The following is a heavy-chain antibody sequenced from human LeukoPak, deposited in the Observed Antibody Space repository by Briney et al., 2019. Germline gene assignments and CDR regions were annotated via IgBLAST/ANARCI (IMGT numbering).Heavy chain of an antibody. J-gene: IGHJ4*02. CDR1: GFTFSSSL. V-gene: IGHV3-74*01. CDR3: ASGSGSYYAY. D-gene: IGHD1-26*01. CDR2: VNSDGSAT. Sequence: GGSLRLSCAASGFTFSSSLMHWVRQPPGKGLVWVSRVNSDGSATSYADSVKGRFTISRDNAKNTLYLQMNSLRAEDTAVYYCASGSGSYYAYWGQGTLVTVSS.